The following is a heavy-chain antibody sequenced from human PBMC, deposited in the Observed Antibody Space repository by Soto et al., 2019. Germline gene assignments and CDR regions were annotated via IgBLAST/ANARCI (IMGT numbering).Heavy chain of an antibody. J-gene: IGHJ3*01. D-gene: IGHD5-12*01. CDR3: VREGRGSFDF. CDR1: GFIFTHYG. CDR2: IGGRGNSA. V-gene: IGHV3-23*01. Sequence: PGGSLRLFCPASGFIFTHYGMNWVRQAPGKGLEWVSVIGGRGNSAYYADSVQGRFTISRDNSKNTLSLQMSSLTADDTAIYYCVREGRGSFDFWGRGTMLTASS.